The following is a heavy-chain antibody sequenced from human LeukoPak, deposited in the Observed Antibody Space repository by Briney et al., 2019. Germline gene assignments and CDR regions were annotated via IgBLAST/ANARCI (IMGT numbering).Heavy chain of an antibody. CDR2: IRYDGSNK. CDR1: GFTFSSYG. J-gene: IGHJ4*02. D-gene: IGHD6-13*01. CDR3: ARDREGSSSWDY. Sequence: GGSLRRSCAASGFTFSSYGMHWVRQAPGKGLEWVAFIRYDGSNKYYADSVKGRFTISRDNSKNTLFLQMNSLRAEDTAVYYCARDREGSSSWDYWGQGTLVTVSS. V-gene: IGHV3-30*02.